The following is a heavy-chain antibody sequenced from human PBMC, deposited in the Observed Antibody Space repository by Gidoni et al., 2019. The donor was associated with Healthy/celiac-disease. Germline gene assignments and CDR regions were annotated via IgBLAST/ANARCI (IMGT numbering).Heavy chain of an antibody. V-gene: IGHV3-11*05. Sequence: QVQLVESGGGLVKPGGSLRPSCAASGSTFSDHYMSWIRQAPGKGLELVSYISSSSSYTNYADSVKGRFTISRDNAKNSLYLQMNSLRAEDTAVYYCARVGGDSSGYYPYYFDYWGQGTLVTVSS. J-gene: IGHJ4*02. CDR1: GSTFSDHY. D-gene: IGHD3-22*01. CDR3: ARVGGDSSGYYPYYFDY. CDR2: ISSSSSYT.